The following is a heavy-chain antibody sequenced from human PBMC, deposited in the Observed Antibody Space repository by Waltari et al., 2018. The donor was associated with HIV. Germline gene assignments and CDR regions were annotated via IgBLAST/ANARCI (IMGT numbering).Heavy chain of an antibody. J-gene: IGHJ4*02. Sequence: QVHLEEWGAGLLKPSETLSLTCAIYNGTFSDHYLTWIRHLPGKGPEWIGEINVSGKRDFAPSLRSRLFLLLDRSKKQFSLKLNFVTPADSSIYYCARGLLAVETNWSFFDSWGQG. CDR3: ARGLLAVETNWSFFDS. V-gene: IGHV4-34*01. CDR2: INVSGKR. D-gene: IGHD3-3*01. CDR1: NGTFSDHY.